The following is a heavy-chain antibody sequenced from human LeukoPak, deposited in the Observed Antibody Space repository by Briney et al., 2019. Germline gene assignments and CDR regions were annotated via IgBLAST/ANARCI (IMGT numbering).Heavy chain of an antibody. V-gene: IGHV3-74*01. D-gene: IGHD3-3*01. CDR1: GFTFSSYW. J-gene: IGHJ6*02. Sequence: GGSLRLSCAASGFTFSSYWMHWVRQAPGKGLVWVSRINSDGSSTSYADSVKGRFTISSDNAKNTLYLQMNSLRAEDTAVYYCTTSPTIFGTYGMDVWGQGTTVTVSS. CDR2: INSDGSST. CDR3: TTSPTIFGTYGMDV.